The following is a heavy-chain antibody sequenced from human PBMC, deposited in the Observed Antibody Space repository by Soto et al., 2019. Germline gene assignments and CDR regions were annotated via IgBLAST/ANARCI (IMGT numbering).Heavy chain of an antibody. V-gene: IGHV3-33*01. Sequence: LRLSCAASGFTFSSYGMHWVRQAPGKGLEWVAVIWYDGSNKYYADSVKGRFTISRDNSKNTLYLQMNSLRAEDTAVYYCAGGIQFFLVEVWGQGTMVTVSS. CDR2: IWYDGSNK. CDR1: GFTFSSYG. J-gene: IGHJ3*01. CDR3: AGGIQFFLVEV. D-gene: IGHD1-26*01.